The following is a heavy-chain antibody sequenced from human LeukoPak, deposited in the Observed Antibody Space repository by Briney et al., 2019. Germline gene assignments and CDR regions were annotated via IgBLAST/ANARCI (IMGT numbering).Heavy chain of an antibody. J-gene: IGHJ4*02. Sequence: SETLSLTCTVSGGSISSGGYYWSWIRQHPGKGLEWIGYIYYSGSTNYNPSLKSRVTISVDTSKNQFSLKLSSVTAADTAVYYCARAGPQLRWPFDYWGQGTLVTVSS. CDR2: IYYSGST. CDR3: ARAGPQLRWPFDY. CDR1: GGSISSGGYY. D-gene: IGHD4-23*01. V-gene: IGHV4-61*08.